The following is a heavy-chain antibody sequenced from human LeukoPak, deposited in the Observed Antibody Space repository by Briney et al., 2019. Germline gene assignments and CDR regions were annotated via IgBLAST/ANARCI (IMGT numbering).Heavy chain of an antibody. D-gene: IGHD3-3*01. CDR3: ARAITIFGVDTAYYYYYMDV. CDR1: GDFISSYY. V-gene: IGHV4-59*01. CDR2: IYYSGST. J-gene: IGHJ6*03. Sequence: PSETLSLTCTVSGDFISSYYWRGIRQPPGKGLEWIGYIYYSGSTNYNPSLKSRVTISVDTSKNQFSLKLSSVTAADTAVYYCARAITIFGVDTAYYYYYMDVWGKGTTVTDSS.